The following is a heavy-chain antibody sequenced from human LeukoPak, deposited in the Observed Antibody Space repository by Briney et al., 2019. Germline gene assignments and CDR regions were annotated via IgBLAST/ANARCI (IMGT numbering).Heavy chain of an antibody. CDR3: ARPGPKYCSGGSCYGGEFQH. D-gene: IGHD2-15*01. CDR2: ISYDGSNK. Sequence: GGSLRLSCAASGFTFSSYAMHWVRQAPGKGLEWVAVISYDGSNKYYADSVKGRFTISRDNSKNTLYLQMNSLRAEDTAVYYCARPGPKYCSGGSCYGGEFQHWGQGTLVTVSS. J-gene: IGHJ1*01. CDR1: GFTFSSYA. V-gene: IGHV3-30-3*01.